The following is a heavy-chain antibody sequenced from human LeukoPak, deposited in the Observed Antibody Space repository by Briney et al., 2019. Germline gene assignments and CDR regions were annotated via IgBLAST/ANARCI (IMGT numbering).Heavy chain of an antibody. CDR1: GGSFSGYY. D-gene: IGHD6-13*01. CDR3: ARGRNYSTPFDY. Sequence: SETLSLTCAVYGGSFSGYYWSWIRQPPGKGLGWIGEINHSGSTNYNPSLKSRVTISVDTSKNQFSLKLSSVTAADTAVYYCARGRNYSTPFDYWGQGTLVTVSS. J-gene: IGHJ4*02. CDR2: INHSGST. V-gene: IGHV4-34*01.